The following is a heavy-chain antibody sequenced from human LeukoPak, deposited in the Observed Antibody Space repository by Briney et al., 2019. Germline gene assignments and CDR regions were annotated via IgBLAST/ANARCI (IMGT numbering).Heavy chain of an antibody. V-gene: IGHV3-23*01. CDR2: ISGSGGST. CDR3: AKQGYYYDSSGYYVFFDY. J-gene: IGHJ4*02. Sequence: PGGSLRLPCAASGFTFSSYAMSWVRQAPGKGLEWVSAISGSGGSTYYADSVKGRFTISRDNSKNTLYLQMNSLRAEDTAVYYCAKQGYYYDSSGYYVFFDYWGQGTLVTVSS. D-gene: IGHD3-22*01. CDR1: GFTFSSYA.